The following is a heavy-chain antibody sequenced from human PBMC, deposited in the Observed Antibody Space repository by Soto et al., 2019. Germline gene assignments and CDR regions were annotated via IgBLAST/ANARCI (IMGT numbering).Heavy chain of an antibody. V-gene: IGHV2-5*02. D-gene: IGHD1-26*01. J-gene: IGHJ4*02. CDR3: LSRAEPSRGGYYFDY. Sequence: QITLKESGPTLVKPTQTLTLTCTFSGFSLTTSGVGVGWIRQPPGKALEWLALIYWDDDKRYSPSLKSRLTITRDASKIQLVLTMTTMDPVDTATYYCLSRAEPSRGGYYFDYWGQGTLVTVSS. CDR1: GFSLTTSGVG. CDR2: IYWDDDK.